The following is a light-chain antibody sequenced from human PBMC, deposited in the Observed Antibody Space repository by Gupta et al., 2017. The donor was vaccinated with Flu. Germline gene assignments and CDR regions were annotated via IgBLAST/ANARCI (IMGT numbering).Light chain of an antibody. CDR2: GAT. V-gene: IGKV3-20*01. Sequence: GTLPLSPGERATLCCRATQDVSSDYLACYQQNAGQAPRLLIYGATSTAAGVPERFSGGGSGTDFSLTIRRLDPEDSAVYYCHHDGTSPKTFGQGTKVEI. J-gene: IGKJ1*01. CDR3: HHDGTSPKT. CDR1: QDVSSDY.